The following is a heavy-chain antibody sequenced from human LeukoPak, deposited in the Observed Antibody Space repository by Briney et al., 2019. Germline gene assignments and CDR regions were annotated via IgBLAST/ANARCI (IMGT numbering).Heavy chain of an antibody. CDR2: CYYSVST. J-gene: IGHJ4*02. D-gene: IGHD2-15*01. CDR1: GGSLTGGTYY. V-gene: IGHV4-61*01. Sequence: PAETLSLTCTVSGGSLTGGTYYWGWIRQPPGKGLEWIGYCYYSVSTNVNPSLKSRFTISVNTSKNQFSLKLSSVTAADTDVYYCARAGYCSGGSCFRVYYFDSWGQGALVTVSS. CDR3: ARAGYCSGGSCFRVYYFDS.